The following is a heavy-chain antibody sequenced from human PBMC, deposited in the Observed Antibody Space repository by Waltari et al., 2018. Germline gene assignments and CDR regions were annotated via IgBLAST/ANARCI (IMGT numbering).Heavy chain of an antibody. CDR1: GISFEEYG. D-gene: IGHD2-2*01. Sequence: EVQLVESGGDLVQPGGSLRLSCAISGISFEEYGMHWVRQAPGKGLELVSGISFSSGTVGYANSVKGRFTISRDNAKNSLYLQMDSLRPEDTAFYYCAKGALGLFQLLSPLHYWGQGTLVTVSS. J-gene: IGHJ4*02. CDR2: ISFSSGTV. V-gene: IGHV3-9*01. CDR3: AKGALGLFQLLSPLHY.